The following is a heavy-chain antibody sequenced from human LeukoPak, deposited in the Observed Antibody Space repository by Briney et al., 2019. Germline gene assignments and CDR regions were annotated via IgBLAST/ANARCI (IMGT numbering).Heavy chain of an antibody. V-gene: IGHV4-59*08. D-gene: IGHD3-22*01. Sequence: SETLSLTCTVSDGSITNDDWSWVRQPPGKGLEFIGHVHYSGTANYKPSLRSRVTISIATSKQQYSLKLSSVTAADTAVYYCARWSSAYYYDSSRRDVWGQGTTVTVSS. CDR1: DGSITNDD. CDR3: ARWSSAYYYDSSRRDV. J-gene: IGHJ6*02. CDR2: VHYSGTA.